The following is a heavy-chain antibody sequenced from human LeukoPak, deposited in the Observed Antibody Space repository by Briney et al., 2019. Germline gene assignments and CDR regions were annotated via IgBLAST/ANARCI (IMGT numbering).Heavy chain of an antibody. Sequence: GGSLRLSCAASGFTFSSYAMHWVRQAPGKGLEWVAVISYDGSNKYYADSVKGRFTISRDNSKNTLYLQMNSLRAEDTAVYYCARDDSSGYLSSLVAGPIAISRYAPNDAFDIWGQGTMVTVSS. CDR1: GFTFSSYA. D-gene: IGHD3-22*01. CDR2: ISYDGSNK. J-gene: IGHJ3*02. CDR3: ARDDSSGYLSSLVAGPIAISRYAPNDAFDI. V-gene: IGHV3-30*04.